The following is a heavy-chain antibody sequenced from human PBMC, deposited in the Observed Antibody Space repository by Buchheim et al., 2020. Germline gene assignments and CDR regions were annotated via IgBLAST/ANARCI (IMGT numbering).Heavy chain of an antibody. CDR3: AKTAAGDGMDV. Sequence: EVQVLESGGGLVQPWGSLRLSCATSGFTFSNYAIHWVRQAPGRGLEWIAAVSGNGGITYYADPVKGRFTTSRDNSKNTVFLQMNNLRAGDAAVYYCAKTAAGDGMDVWGQGTT. J-gene: IGHJ6*02. CDR1: GFTFSNYA. CDR2: VSGNGGIT. D-gene: IGHD6-25*01. V-gene: IGHV3-23*01.